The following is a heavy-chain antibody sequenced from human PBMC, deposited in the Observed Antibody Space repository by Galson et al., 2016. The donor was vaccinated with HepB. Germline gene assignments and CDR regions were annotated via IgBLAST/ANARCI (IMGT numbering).Heavy chain of an antibody. CDR2: INSNGGRT. CDR1: GFTFSSYS. D-gene: IGHD2-2*01. Sequence: SLRLSCAASGFTFSSYSMHWVRQAPGKGLEYVSGINSNGGRTYYTDPVKGRFTHSRDNSKNTVYLQMSSLRIEDTAVYFCVKEGYQELSDGAFDIWGQGTMVTVSS. J-gene: IGHJ3*02. CDR3: VKEGYQELSDGAFDI. V-gene: IGHV3-64D*06.